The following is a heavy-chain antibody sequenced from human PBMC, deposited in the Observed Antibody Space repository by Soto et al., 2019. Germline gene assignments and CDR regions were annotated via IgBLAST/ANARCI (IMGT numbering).Heavy chain of an antibody. CDR2: IYSDGSRT. Sequence: EVQPVESGGGLIQPGESLRLSCAASGFTFSSSWMHWVRQAPGKGLVWVSRIYSDGSRTNYADSVQGRFTISRDNAKNTLYLQMNSLRAEDTALYYCARGPTGWYGYDYWGQGTLVTVSS. CDR3: ARGPTGWYGYDY. D-gene: IGHD6-19*01. CDR1: GFTFSSSW. V-gene: IGHV3-74*01. J-gene: IGHJ4*02.